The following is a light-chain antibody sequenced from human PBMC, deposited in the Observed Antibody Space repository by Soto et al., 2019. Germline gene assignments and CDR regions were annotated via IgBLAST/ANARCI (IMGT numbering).Light chain of an antibody. V-gene: IGLV2-23*01. J-gene: IGLJ1*01. CDR2: EGS. CDR3: CSYAGSSTFWV. CDR1: SSDVGSYNL. Sequence: QSVLTQPASVSGPPGQSITISCTGTSSDVGSYNLVSWYQQHPGKAPKLMIYEGSKRPSGVSNRFSGSKSGNTASLTISGLQAEDEADYYCCSYAGSSTFWVFGTGTKVTVL.